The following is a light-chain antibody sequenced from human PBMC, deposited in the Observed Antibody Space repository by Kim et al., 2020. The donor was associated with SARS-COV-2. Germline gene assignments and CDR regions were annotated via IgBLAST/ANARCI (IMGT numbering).Light chain of an antibody. CDR2: GKN. V-gene: IGLV3-19*01. J-gene: IGLJ1*01. Sequence: ALGQTVPFTCQGNSLRRYSAGWYQQKPGRAPVHVMFGKNKRPSGIPDRFSYSTSGNTASLTITGSQAEGEADYYCNSRDLIGAHYVFGTGTKVTVL. CDR1: SLRRYS. CDR3: NSRDLIGAHYV.